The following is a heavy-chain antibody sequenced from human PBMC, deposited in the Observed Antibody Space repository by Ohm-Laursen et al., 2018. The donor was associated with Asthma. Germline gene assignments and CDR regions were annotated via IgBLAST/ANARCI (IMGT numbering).Heavy chain of an antibody. CDR2: IRSKAAGGTT. D-gene: IGHD3-10*01. J-gene: IGHJ6*02. CDR1: GYTFSRYS. V-gene: IGHV3-15*01. Sequence: SLRLSCTASGYTFSRYSIHWVRQVPGKGLEWVGRIRSKAAGGTTDGAAPVKGSFSISRDDSKNTLYLQMSSLKTEDTAVYYCATEVLWFGENYGTDAWGQGTTVTVSS. CDR3: ATEVLWFGENYGTDA.